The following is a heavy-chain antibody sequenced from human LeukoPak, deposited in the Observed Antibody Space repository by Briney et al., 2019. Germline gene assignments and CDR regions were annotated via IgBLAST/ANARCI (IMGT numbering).Heavy chain of an antibody. J-gene: IGHJ6*02. CDR2: IYYSGST. V-gene: IGHV4-59*01. Sequence: SETLSLTCTVSGGSISSYYWSWIRQPPGKGLEWIGYIYYSGSTNYNPSLKSRDTISVDTSKNQFSLKLSSVTAADTAVYYCARVHPYYYYYYGMDVWGQGTTVTVSS. CDR1: GGSISSYY. CDR3: ARVHPYYYYYYGMDV.